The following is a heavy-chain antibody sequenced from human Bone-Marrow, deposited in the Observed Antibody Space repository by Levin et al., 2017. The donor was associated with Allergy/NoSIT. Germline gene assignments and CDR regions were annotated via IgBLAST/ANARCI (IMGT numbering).Heavy chain of an antibody. J-gene: IGHJ4*02. D-gene: IGHD3-16*02. Sequence: SQTLSLTCAVSGGSLTNGDYYWSWIRQSPGKGLEWIGYIYYSGSTYYNPSLKSRVLISIDTSENQFSLKLKSVTAADTAVYFCARAAYYEFVLWSFRFFDHWGQGSLVTVSS. CDR3: ARAAYYEFVLWSFRFFDH. V-gene: IGHV4-30-4*01. CDR2: IYYSGST. CDR1: GGSLTNGDYY.